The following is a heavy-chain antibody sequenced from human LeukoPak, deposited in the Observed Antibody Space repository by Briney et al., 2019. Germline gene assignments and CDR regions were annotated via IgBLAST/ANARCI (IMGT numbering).Heavy chain of an antibody. CDR1: GFTLSSFG. J-gene: IGHJ2*01. CDR3: AKDADTATIIYWYFDL. Sequence: PGRSLRLSCTASGFTLSSFGMHWVRQAPGKGLEWVAVISDDGGNTYYADSVKGRFTISRDNSKNTLYLQLNSLRTEDTAVYYCAKDADTATIIYWYFDLWGRGTLVTVS. CDR2: ISDDGGNT. D-gene: IGHD5-18*01. V-gene: IGHV3-30*18.